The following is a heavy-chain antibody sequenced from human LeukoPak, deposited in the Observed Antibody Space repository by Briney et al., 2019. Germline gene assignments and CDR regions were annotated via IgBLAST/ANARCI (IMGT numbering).Heavy chain of an antibody. V-gene: IGHV4-59*01. Sequence: SETLSLTCTVSGGSISSYYWSWIRQPPGKGLEWIGNIYDSGSTNYNPSLKSRVTISVDTSKNQCSLKLSSVTAADTAVYYCAREFYSSTWGAFDYWGQGTLVTVSS. J-gene: IGHJ4*02. CDR1: GGSISSYY. CDR3: AREFYSSTWGAFDY. CDR2: IYDSGST. D-gene: IGHD6-13*01.